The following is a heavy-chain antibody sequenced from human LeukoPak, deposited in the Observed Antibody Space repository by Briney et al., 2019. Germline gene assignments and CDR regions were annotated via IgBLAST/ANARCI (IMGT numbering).Heavy chain of an antibody. CDR3: ARDRTTGYYFDY. V-gene: IGHV4-38-2*02. D-gene: IGHD1-1*01. CDR1: GYSISSGYY. J-gene: IGHJ4*02. Sequence: SETLSLTCTVSGYSISSGYYWGWIRQLPGKGLEWIGSIYHSGSTYYNPSLKSRVTISVDTSKNQFSLKLSSVTAADTAVYYCARDRTTGYYFDYWGQGTLVTVSS. CDR2: IYHSGST.